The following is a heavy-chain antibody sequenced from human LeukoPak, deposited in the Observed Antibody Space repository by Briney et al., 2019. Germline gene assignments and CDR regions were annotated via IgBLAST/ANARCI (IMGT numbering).Heavy chain of an antibody. Sequence: ASVNVSCKASGYTFTGYYMHWVRPAPGQGLEWMGRINPNSGGTNYAQKFQGRVTMTRDTSISTAYMELSRLRSDDTAVYYCATPTIFGVVVDDYWGQGTLVTVSS. CDR1: GYTFTGYY. CDR2: INPNSGGT. CDR3: ATPTIFGVVVDDY. V-gene: IGHV1-2*06. D-gene: IGHD3-3*01. J-gene: IGHJ4*02.